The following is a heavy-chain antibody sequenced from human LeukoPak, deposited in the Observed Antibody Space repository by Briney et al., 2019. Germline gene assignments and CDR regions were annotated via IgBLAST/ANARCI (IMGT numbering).Heavy chain of an antibody. V-gene: IGHV4-61*02. Sequence: SETMFSTCTVSGGSISSGSYYWSWIRQPAGKGLEWIGRINSSGSTNYNPSLRSRVTISVDTSKNQFSLKLTSVTAADTALYYCVREVWSHNCFDPWGQGAVDTVSS. CDR3: VREVWSHNCFDP. CDR2: INSSGST. CDR1: GGSISSGSYY. J-gene: IGHJ5*02. D-gene: IGHD2-21*01.